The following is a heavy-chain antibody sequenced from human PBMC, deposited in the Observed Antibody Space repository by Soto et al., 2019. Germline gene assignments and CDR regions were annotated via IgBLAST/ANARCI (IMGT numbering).Heavy chain of an antibody. CDR1: GFTFSSYA. V-gene: IGHV3-23*01. J-gene: IGHJ4*02. Sequence: PGGSLRLSCAASGFTFSSYAMSWVRQAPGKGLEWVSAISGSGGSTYYADSVKGRFTISRDNSKNTLYLQMNSLRAEDTAVYYCAKVQDCSSTSCYAGFVLRYFDYWGQGTLVTVSS. D-gene: IGHD2-2*01. CDR2: ISGSGGST. CDR3: AKVQDCSSTSCYAGFVLRYFDY.